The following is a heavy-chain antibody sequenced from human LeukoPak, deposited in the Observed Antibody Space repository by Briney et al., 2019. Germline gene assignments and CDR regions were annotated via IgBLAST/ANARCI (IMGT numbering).Heavy chain of an antibody. J-gene: IGHJ4*02. CDR2: ISGSGVST. CDR1: GFTFSDYA. Sequence: GGSRRLSCAASGFTFSDYAMSWVRQALGKGLSWVSVISGSGVSTYNADSVKGRFTISRDNSKNTLYLQMNSLRAEDTAVYYCAKSVESAVTTNPYFDYWGQGTLVTVSS. D-gene: IGHD4-17*01. CDR3: AKSVESAVTTNPYFDY. V-gene: IGHV3-23*01.